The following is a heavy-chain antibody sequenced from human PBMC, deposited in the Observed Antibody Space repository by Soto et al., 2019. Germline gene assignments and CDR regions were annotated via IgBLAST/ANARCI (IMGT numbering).Heavy chain of an antibody. CDR1: GFSLSTSGVG. J-gene: IGHJ6*02. CDR2: IYWDDDK. CDR3: AHTSSGSYLGHYYFYGMDV. Sequence: QITLKESGPTLVKPTQTLTLTCTFSGFSLSTSGVGVGWIRQPPGKALEWLALIYWDDDKRYSPSLKSRLTITKDTSKNLVVLTMTNMDPVDTATYYCAHTSSGSYLGHYYFYGMDVWGQGTTVTVSS. D-gene: IGHD3-10*01. V-gene: IGHV2-5*02.